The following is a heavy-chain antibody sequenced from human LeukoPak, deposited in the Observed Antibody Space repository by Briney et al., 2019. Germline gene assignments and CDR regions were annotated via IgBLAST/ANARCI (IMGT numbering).Heavy chain of an antibody. CDR1: GYSITSGYY. CDR2: IYHSGST. CDR3: ARGGGLQPSDY. D-gene: IGHD4-11*01. J-gene: IGHJ4*02. Sequence: SETLSLTCTVSGYSITSGYYWGWIRQPPGKGLGWIGSIYHSGSTYYNPSLKSRVTISVDTSKNQFSLKLSSVTAADTAVYYCARGGGLQPSDYWGQGTLVTVSS. V-gene: IGHV4-38-2*02.